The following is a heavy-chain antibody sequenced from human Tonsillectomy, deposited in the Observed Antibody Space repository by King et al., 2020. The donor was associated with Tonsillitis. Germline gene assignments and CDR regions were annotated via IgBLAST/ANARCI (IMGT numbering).Heavy chain of an antibody. V-gene: IGHV4-34*01. J-gene: IGHJ4*02. CDR1: GGSFSGYY. Sequence: VQLQQWGARLLKPSETLSLTCAVYGGSFSGYYWSWIRQPPGKGLEWIGEINHSGTTNYNPSLKSRVTVSVDTSKNQFSLNLSSLTAADTAVYYCARGHYGEMGFDYWGQGTLVTVSS. CDR2: INHSGTT. D-gene: IGHD4-17*01. CDR3: ARGHYGEMGFDY.